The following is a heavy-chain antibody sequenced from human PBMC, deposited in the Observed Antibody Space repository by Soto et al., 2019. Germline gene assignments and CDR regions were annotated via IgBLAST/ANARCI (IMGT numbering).Heavy chain of an antibody. V-gene: IGHV3-30*03. D-gene: IGHD2-15*01. Sequence: GGSLRLSCAASGFTFSRHGMHWVRQAPGKGLEWVALISYDGSNKYYGDSVKGRFTISRDNSKNTLNLQMNSLRAEDTAVYFFAWSYVVNFVLDYWAQGTLVIGSS. J-gene: IGHJ4*02. CDR2: ISYDGSNK. CDR3: AWSYVVNFVLDY. CDR1: GFTFSRHG.